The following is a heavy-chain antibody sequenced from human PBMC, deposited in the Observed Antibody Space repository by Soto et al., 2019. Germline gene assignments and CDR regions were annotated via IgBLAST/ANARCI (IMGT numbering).Heavy chain of an antibody. Sequence: GGSLRLSCAASGFTFSSDWMHWVRQAPGKGLVWVSRINTDGRGTSYADSVKGRFTISRDNAKNTLYLQMNSLRAEDTAVYYCARDVAAADYWGQGTLVTVSS. J-gene: IGHJ4*02. CDR2: INTDGRGT. V-gene: IGHV3-74*01. CDR3: ARDVAAADY. D-gene: IGHD6-13*01. CDR1: GFTFSSDW.